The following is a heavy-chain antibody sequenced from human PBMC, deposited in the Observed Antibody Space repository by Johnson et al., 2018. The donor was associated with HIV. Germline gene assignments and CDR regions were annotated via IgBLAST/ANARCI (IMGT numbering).Heavy chain of an antibody. Sequence: VQLVESGGVVVQPGGSLRLSCAASGFTFDDYAMHWVRQAPGKGLEWVSLISWDGGSTYYADSVKGRFPISRDNSKNSLYLHMNSLRAEDTALYYCAREEVVATSHAFDIWGQGTMVTVSS. CDR3: AREEVVATSHAFDI. CDR1: GFTFDDYA. CDR2: ISWDGGST. D-gene: IGHD5-24*01. V-gene: IGHV3-43D*04. J-gene: IGHJ3*02.